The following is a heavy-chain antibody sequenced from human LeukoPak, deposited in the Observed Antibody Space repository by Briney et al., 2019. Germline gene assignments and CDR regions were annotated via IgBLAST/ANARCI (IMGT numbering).Heavy chain of an antibody. CDR3: ARAQGLSTFYYYYPMDV. CDR2: IYYSRRT. D-gene: IGHD2/OR15-2a*01. J-gene: IGHJ6*02. V-gene: IGHV4-59*01. Sequence: PSETLSLTCTVSGGSISSYYWSWIRQPPGKGLEWIGYIYYSRRTNYNPSLKSRVTISVDTSKNQFSLKLSSVTAADMAVYYCARAQGLSTFYYYYPMDVWGPGTTVTVSS. CDR1: GGSISSYY.